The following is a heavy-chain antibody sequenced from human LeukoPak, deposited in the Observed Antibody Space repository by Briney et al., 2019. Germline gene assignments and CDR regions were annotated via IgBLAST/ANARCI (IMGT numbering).Heavy chain of an antibody. D-gene: IGHD5-12*01. CDR1: GGSFSGYY. Sequence: SETLSLTCAVYGGSFSGYYWSWIRQPPGKGLEWIGEINHSGSTNYNPSLKSRVTISVDTSKNQFSLKLSSVTAADTAVYYCASRGYSGYGNWSQGTLVTVSS. V-gene: IGHV4-34*01. CDR3: ASRGYSGYGN. J-gene: IGHJ4*02. CDR2: INHSGST.